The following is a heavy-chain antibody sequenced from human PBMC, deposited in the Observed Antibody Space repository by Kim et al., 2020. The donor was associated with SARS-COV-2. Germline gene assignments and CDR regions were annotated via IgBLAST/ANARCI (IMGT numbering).Heavy chain of an antibody. CDR3: ASPTPTMDYGDHYYYYYYGMDV. J-gene: IGHJ6*02. CDR1: GYTFTSYG. D-gene: IGHD4-17*01. V-gene: IGHV1-18*01. Sequence: ASVKVSCKASGYTFTSYGISWVRQAPGQGLEWMGWISAYNGNTNYAQKLQGRVTMTTDTSTSTAYMELRSLRSDDTAVYYCASPTPTMDYGDHYYYYYYGMDVWGQGTTVTVSS. CDR2: ISAYNGNT.